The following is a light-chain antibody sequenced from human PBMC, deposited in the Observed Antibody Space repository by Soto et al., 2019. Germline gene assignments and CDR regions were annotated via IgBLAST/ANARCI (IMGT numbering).Light chain of an antibody. CDR3: AAWDDSLKGFYV. Sequence: QSVLTQPPSASGTPGQRVTISCSGSRSNIGSNTVNWYQQLPGSAPKLLIYSNNQRPSGVPDRFSGSKSGTSASLAISGLQSEDEADYYCAAWDDSLKGFYVFGTGTKVTVL. J-gene: IGLJ1*01. CDR2: SNN. CDR1: RSNIGSNT. V-gene: IGLV1-44*01.